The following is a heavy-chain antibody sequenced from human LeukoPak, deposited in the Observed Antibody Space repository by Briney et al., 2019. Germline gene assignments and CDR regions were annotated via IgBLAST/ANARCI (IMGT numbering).Heavy chain of an antibody. CDR3: ARRAGDYSHPY. CDR1: GLTVSSNC. CDR2: IYSGGNT. V-gene: IGHV3-53*01. Sequence: PGGSLRLSCAASGLTVSSNCMSWVRQAPGKGLEWVSFIYSGGNTYYADSVKGRFTISRDNSKNTFHLQMNSLRAKDTAVYYCARRAGDYSHPYWGQGTLVTVSS. J-gene: IGHJ4*02. D-gene: IGHD3-22*01.